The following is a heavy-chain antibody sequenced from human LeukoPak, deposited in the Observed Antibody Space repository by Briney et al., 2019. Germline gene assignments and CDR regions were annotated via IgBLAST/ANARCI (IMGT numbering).Heavy chain of an antibody. J-gene: IGHJ4*02. V-gene: IGHV2-5*01. Sequence: SGPTLVNPTQTLTLTCTFSGVSLSNSRVGVGWIRQPPGKALEWLALIYWNDDERYSPSLKSRLTITKDTSKNQVVLTMTNMDPVDTATYYCARTIVLGPAIREFDYWGQGILVTVSS. D-gene: IGHD2-2*01. CDR2: IYWNDDE. CDR3: ARTIVLGPAIREFDY. CDR1: GVSLSNSRVG.